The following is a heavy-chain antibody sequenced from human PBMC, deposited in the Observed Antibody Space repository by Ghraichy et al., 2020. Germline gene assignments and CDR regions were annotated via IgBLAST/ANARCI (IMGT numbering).Heavy chain of an antibody. V-gene: IGHV2-5*02. J-gene: IGHJ5*02. CDR3: AHRASHWGYTWFDT. Sequence: SGPTLVKPTQTLTLTCTFSGFSLSTGRVGVGWIRQPPGKALEWLAVIYWDDDKRYSPSLKSRLTITKDTSKNQVVLTMTNMDPVDTATYYCAHRASHWGYTWFDTWGQGTLVTVSS. D-gene: IGHD7-27*01. CDR2: IYWDDDK. CDR1: GFSLSTGRVG.